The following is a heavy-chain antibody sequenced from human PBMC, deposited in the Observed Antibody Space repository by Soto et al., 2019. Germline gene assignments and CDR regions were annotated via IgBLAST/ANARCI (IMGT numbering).Heavy chain of an antibody. D-gene: IGHD3-16*01. CDR1: GGSISSGGYS. V-gene: IGHV4-30-2*01. CDR3: ARARGGCLGSNGMDV. J-gene: IGHJ6*02. CDR2: IYHSGST. Sequence: QLQLQESGSGLVKPSQTLSLTCAVSGGSISSGGYSWSWIRQPPGKGLAWIGYIYHSGSTYYNPTLKYRVTISVDRSKNQFSLQLSSVTAADTAVYYCARARGGCLGSNGMDVWGQGTTVTVSS.